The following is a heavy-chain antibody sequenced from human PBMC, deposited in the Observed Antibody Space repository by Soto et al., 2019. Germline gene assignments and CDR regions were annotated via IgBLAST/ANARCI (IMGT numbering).Heavy chain of an antibody. CDR2: VYTSGST. CDR1: GGSISSYY. CDR3: ARGYDFWSGYSYYFDY. V-gene: IGHV4-4*07. Sequence: SETLSLTCTVSGGSISSYYWSWIRQPAGKGLEWIGRVYTSGSTNYNPSLKSRVTMSVDTSKNQFSLKLSSVTAADTAVYYCARGYDFWSGYSYYFDYWGQGTLVTVSS. J-gene: IGHJ4*02. D-gene: IGHD3-3*01.